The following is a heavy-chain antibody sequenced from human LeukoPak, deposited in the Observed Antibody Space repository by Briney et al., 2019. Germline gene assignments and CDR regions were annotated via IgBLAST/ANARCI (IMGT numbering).Heavy chain of an antibody. Sequence: GASAKVSCKASGGTLSRYGINWVRQAPGQGLEWMGRIIPTFGSTNYAQNFQGRVTITTDESTTTAYMEVTSLTSEDTAVYYCAGETLAPSGVKYFHHWGQGTLVTVSS. CDR2: IIPTFGST. CDR1: GGTLSRYG. V-gene: IGHV1-69*05. J-gene: IGHJ1*01. D-gene: IGHD3-16*02. CDR3: AGETLAPSGVKYFHH.